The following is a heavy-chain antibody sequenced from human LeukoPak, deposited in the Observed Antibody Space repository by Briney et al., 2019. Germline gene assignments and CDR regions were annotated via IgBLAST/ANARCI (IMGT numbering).Heavy chain of an antibody. CDR1: GFTFSDYY. Sequence: GGSLRLSCAASGFTFSDYYMSWIRQAPGKGLEWVSYISSSSSTIYYADSVKGRFTISRDNAKNSLYLQMNSLRDEDTAVYYCARDGDDSSGYYAFDIWGQGTMVTVSS. V-gene: IGHV3-11*04. J-gene: IGHJ3*02. D-gene: IGHD3-22*01. CDR2: ISSSSSTI. CDR3: ARDGDDSSGYYAFDI.